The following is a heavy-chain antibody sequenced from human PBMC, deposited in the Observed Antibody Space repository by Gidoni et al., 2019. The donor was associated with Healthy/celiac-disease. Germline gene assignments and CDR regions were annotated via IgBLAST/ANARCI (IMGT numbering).Heavy chain of an antibody. CDR2: ISSSSSTI. CDR3: ARNYYDSSGYYRALS. Sequence: EVQLVESGGGLVQPGGSRRLSGAASGFTFRSDSMNWVRPAAGKGLEWVSYISSSSSTIYYADSVKGRFTISRDNAKNSLYLQMNSLIDEDTAVYYCARNYYDSSGYYRALSWGQGTLVTVSS. D-gene: IGHD3-22*01. CDR1: GFTFRSDS. V-gene: IGHV3-48*02. J-gene: IGHJ4*02.